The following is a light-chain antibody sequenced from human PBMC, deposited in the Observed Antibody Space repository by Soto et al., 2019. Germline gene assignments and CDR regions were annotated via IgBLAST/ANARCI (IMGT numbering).Light chain of an antibody. CDR2: AAS. CDR3: QQSYSTPYT. J-gene: IGKJ2*01. V-gene: IGKV1-39*01. Sequence: DIQMTQSPSSLSASVGDRVTITCRASQSISSYLNWYQQKPGKAPQLLIYAASSLQSGVPSRFSGSGSGTDFTLTISSLQPEDFATYYCQQSYSTPYTVGQGTKLEIK. CDR1: QSISSY.